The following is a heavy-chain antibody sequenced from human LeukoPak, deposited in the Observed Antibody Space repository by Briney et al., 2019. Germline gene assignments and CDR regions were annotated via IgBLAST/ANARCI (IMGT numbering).Heavy chain of an antibody. J-gene: IGHJ4*02. Sequence: PGGSLRLSCAAPGFTFSSYAMSWVRQAPGKGLEWVSAISGSGGSTYYADSVKGRFTISRDNSKNTLYLQMNSLRAEDTAVYYCAKGVTMIVVVRGKGYDYWGQGTLVTVSS. V-gene: IGHV3-23*01. CDR3: AKGVTMIVVVRGKGYDY. D-gene: IGHD3-22*01. CDR1: GFTFSSYA. CDR2: ISGSGGST.